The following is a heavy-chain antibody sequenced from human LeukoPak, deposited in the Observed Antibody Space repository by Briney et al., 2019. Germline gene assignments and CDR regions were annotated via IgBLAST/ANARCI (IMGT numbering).Heavy chain of an antibody. V-gene: IGHV4-59*01. D-gene: IGHD3-10*01. CDR1: GDSISFYY. CDR2: IHYSRNT. Sequence: SETLSLTCTVSGDSISFYYWSWIRQPPGKGLEWIGYIHYSRNTNYNPSLKRRVTISVDTPKNQLSLKLTSVTAADTAVYYCARALSGSYYDYYYYMDVWGKGTTVTISS. J-gene: IGHJ6*03. CDR3: ARALSGSYYDYYYYMDV.